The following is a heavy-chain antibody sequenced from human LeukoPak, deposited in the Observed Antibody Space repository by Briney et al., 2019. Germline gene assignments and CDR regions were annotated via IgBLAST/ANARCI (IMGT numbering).Heavy chain of an antibody. J-gene: IGHJ4*02. V-gene: IGHV3-30*02. D-gene: IGHD3-9*01. Sequence: PGGSLRLSCAASGFTFSSYGMHWVRQAPGKGLEWVAFIRYDGSNKYYADSVKGRFTISRDNSKTTVFLQMNSLRAEDTAVYYCAVSVRFERVWHYFNNWGQGTQVTVSS. CDR1: GFTFSSYG. CDR3: AVSVRFERVWHYFNN. CDR2: IRYDGSNK.